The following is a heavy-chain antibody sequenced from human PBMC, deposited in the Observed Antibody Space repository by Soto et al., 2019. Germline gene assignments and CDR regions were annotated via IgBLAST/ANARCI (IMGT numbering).Heavy chain of an antibody. CDR3: ARELGATPPLYYYGMDV. CDR2: IWYDGSNK. Sequence: QVQLVESGGGVVQPGRSLRLSCAASGFTFSSDGMHWVRQAPGKGLEWVAVIWYDGSNKYYADSVKGRFTISRDNSKNTLYLQMNSLRAEDTAVYYCARELGATPPLYYYGMDVWGQGTTVTVSS. D-gene: IGHD1-26*01. CDR1: GFTFSSDG. J-gene: IGHJ6*02. V-gene: IGHV3-33*01.